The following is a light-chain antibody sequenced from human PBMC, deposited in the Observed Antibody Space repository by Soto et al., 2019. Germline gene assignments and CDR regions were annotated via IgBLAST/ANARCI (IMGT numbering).Light chain of an antibody. CDR3: QQYNSYSYT. CDR2: KAS. CDR1: QSISSW. V-gene: IGKV1-5*03. Sequence: DIQMTQSPSTLSASVGDRVTITCRASQSISSWLAWYQQKPGKAAKLLIYKASSLERWVPSRFSGSGSGTEFTLTISSLQPDDFATYYCQQYNSYSYTFGQGTKLETK. J-gene: IGKJ2*01.